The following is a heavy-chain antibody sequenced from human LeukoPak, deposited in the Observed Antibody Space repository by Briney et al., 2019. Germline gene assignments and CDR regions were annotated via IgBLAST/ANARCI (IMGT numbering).Heavy chain of an antibody. CDR3: VGGLDAFDI. V-gene: IGHV3-33*08. CDR1: GFTFSSYW. J-gene: IGHJ3*02. CDR2: IWYDGTNK. Sequence: GGSLRLSCAASGFTFSSYWMHWVRQAPGKGLEWVAIIWYDGTNKYYADSVKGRFTISRDNSKNTLYLQMNSLRAEDTAVYYCVGGLDAFDIWGQGTMVTVSS. D-gene: IGHD3-16*01.